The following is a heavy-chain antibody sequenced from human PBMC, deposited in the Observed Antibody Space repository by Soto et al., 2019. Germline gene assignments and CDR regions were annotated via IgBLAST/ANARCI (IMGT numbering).Heavy chain of an antibody. CDR1: GGTFSSYT. D-gene: IGHD6-13*01. CDR3: ARERDSSSWDDYYGMDV. Sequence: QVQLVQSGAEVKKPGSSVKVSCKASGGTFSSYTISWVRQAPGQGLEWMGRIIPILGIANYAQKFQGRVTITADKSLSTXDMELSSLRSEDTAVYYCARERDSSSWDDYYGMDVWGQGTTVTVSS. V-gene: IGHV1-69*08. CDR2: IIPILGIA. J-gene: IGHJ6*02.